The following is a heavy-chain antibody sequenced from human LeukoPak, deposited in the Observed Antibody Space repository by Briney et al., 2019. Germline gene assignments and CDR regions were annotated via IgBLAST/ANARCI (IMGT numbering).Heavy chain of an antibody. CDR2: IYHSGST. J-gene: IGHJ5*02. V-gene: IGHV4-4*02. CDR1: GGSISSSNW. CDR3: ARGLAGHYPTNWFDP. D-gene: IGHD3-9*01. Sequence: SETLSLTCAVSGGSISSSNWWSWVRQPPGKGLEWIGEIYHSGSTNYNPSLKSRVTISVDKSKNQFSLKLSSVTAADTAVYYCARGLAGHYPTNWFDPWGQGTLVTVSS.